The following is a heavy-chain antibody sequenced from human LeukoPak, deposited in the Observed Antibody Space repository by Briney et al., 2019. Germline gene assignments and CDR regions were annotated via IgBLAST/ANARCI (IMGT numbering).Heavy chain of an antibody. V-gene: IGHV4-34*01. CDR3: ARVGRAGYFDY. D-gene: IGHD3-10*01. Sequence: PSGTLSLTCAVYGGSFSGYYWSWIRQPPGKGLEWIGEINHSGSTNYNPSLKSRVTISVDTSKNQFSLKLSSVTAADTAVYYCARVGRAGYFDYWGQGTLVTVSS. J-gene: IGHJ4*02. CDR1: GGSFSGYY. CDR2: INHSGST.